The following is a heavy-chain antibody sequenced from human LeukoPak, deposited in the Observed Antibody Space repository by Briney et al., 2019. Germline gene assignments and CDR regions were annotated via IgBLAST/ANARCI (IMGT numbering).Heavy chain of an antibody. V-gene: IGHV3-21*01. CDR1: GFTFSSYS. CDR3: ARTVLMVYAIRDDYYGMDV. CDR2: ISSSSSYI. Sequence: PGGSLRLSCAASGFTFSSYSMNWVRQAPGKGLEWVSSISSSSSYIYYADSVKGRFTISRDNAKNSLYLQMNSLRAEDTAMYYCARTVLMVYAIRDDYYGMDVWGQGTTVTVSS. J-gene: IGHJ6*02. D-gene: IGHD2-8*01.